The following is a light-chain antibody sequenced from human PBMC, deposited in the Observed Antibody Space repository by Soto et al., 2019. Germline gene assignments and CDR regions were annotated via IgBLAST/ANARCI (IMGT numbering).Light chain of an antibody. CDR1: RIGTES. Sequence: SYELTQPPSVSVAPGQTARITCGGNRIGTESVHWYQQKPGQAPVLAVYDDSDRPSGIPERFSGSNSGNTATLTLSRVEAGDEADYYCQVWDTTINHVLFGGGTQLTVL. CDR2: DDS. J-gene: IGLJ2*01. CDR3: QVWDTTINHVL. V-gene: IGLV3-21*02.